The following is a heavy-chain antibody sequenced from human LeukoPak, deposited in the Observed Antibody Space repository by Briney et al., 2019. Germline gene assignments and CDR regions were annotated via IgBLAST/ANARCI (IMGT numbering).Heavy chain of an antibody. CDR1: GFTFSSYA. V-gene: IGHV3-23*01. Sequence: PGGSLRLSCAVSGFTFSSYAMSWVRQAPGKGLEWVSTLSGSGGNTYYADSVKGRVTISRDNSKNALYLQMNSLRAEDTAVYHCAKGSYYYDSADYFDYWGQGILVTVSS. J-gene: IGHJ4*02. D-gene: IGHD3-22*01. CDR2: LSGSGGNT. CDR3: AKGSYYYDSADYFDY.